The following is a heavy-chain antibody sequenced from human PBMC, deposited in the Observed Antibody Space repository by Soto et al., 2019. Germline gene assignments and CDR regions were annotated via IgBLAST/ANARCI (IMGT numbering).Heavy chain of an antibody. J-gene: IGHJ4*01. Sequence: SSETLSLTCAVYGGSFSGYYWSWIRQPPGKGLEWIGEINHSGSTNYNPSLKSRVTISLHTSKNQFSLKLSSVTAADTAVYYCARYCSGGSCSRSPRDSPRWGHGTLVTVSS. D-gene: IGHD2-15*01. CDR3: ARYCSGGSCSRSPRDSPR. CDR1: GGSFSGYY. CDR2: INHSGST. V-gene: IGHV4-34*01.